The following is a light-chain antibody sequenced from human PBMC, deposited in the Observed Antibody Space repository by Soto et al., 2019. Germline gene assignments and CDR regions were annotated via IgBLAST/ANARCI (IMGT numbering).Light chain of an antibody. CDR2: DAS. CDR1: QSVRYN. Sequence: EIVMTQFPATLSVSPGESATLSCRTSQSVRYNLAWYQQRPGQSPRLLIYDASTRATGIPARFRGSGSATEFTLTISSLQSEDFAVYYCHQYSDPMYTFGQWTKLV. CDR3: HQYSDPMYT. J-gene: IGKJ2*01. V-gene: IGKV3-15*01.